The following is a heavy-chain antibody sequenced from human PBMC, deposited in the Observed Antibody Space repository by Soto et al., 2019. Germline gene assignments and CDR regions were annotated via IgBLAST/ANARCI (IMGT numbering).Heavy chain of an antibody. Sequence: PSETLSLTCTVSGGSISSYYWSWIRQPPGKGLEWIGYIYYSGSTNYNPSLKSRVTISVDTSKNQFSLKLSSVTAADTAVYYCARATPGYYDFWSGYYPPGWFDPWGQGTLVTVSS. CDR1: GGSISSYY. CDR3: ARATPGYYDFWSGYYPPGWFDP. CDR2: IYYSGST. V-gene: IGHV4-59*01. J-gene: IGHJ5*02. D-gene: IGHD3-3*01.